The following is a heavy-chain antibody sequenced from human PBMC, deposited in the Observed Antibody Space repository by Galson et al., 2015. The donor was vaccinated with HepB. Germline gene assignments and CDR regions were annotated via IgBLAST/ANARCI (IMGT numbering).Heavy chain of an antibody. Sequence: SVKVSCKASGYTFTGYYMHWVRQAPGQGLEWMGWINPNSGGTNYAQKFQGRVTMTRDTSISTAYMELSRLRSDDTAVYYCARGSSTVVTHFDYWGQGTLVTVSS. J-gene: IGHJ4*02. CDR3: ARGSSTVVTHFDY. V-gene: IGHV1-2*02. CDR1: GYTFTGYY. D-gene: IGHD4-23*01. CDR2: INPNSGGT.